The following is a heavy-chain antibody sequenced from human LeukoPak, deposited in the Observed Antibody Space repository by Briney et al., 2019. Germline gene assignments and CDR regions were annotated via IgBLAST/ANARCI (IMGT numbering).Heavy chain of an antibody. CDR1: GFTFSSYG. CDR2: ISGSGGNT. Sequence: PGGSLRLSCATSGFTFSSYGVSWIRQAPGKGLEWVSAISGSGGNTFYADSVKGRFTISRDNSKNTLYLQMNSLRAEDTAIYYCAKIWGDSSGWVFDYWGQGTLVTVSS. J-gene: IGHJ4*02. D-gene: IGHD3-22*01. CDR3: AKIWGDSSGWVFDY. V-gene: IGHV3-23*01.